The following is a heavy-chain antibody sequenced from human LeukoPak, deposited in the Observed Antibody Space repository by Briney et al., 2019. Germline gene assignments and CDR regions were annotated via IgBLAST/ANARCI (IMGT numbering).Heavy chain of an antibody. J-gene: IGHJ6*03. D-gene: IGHD3-3*01. Sequence: ASVKVSCKASGYTFTSYGISWVRQAPGQGLEWMGWISAYNGNTNYAQKLQGRVTMTTDTSTSTAYMELRSLRSDDTAVYYCARDYEYYDFWRGYYYMDVWGKGTTATVSS. CDR2: ISAYNGNT. CDR3: ARDYEYYDFWRGYYYMDV. V-gene: IGHV1-18*01. CDR1: GYTFTSYG.